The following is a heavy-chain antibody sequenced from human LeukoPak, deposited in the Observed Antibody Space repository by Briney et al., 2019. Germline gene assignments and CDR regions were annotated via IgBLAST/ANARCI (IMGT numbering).Heavy chain of an antibody. Sequence: GRTLRLSCTTSGFNFGDYGMNWVRPAPGKGLEWVGFIRYLVHGETPDYAASVKGRFTISRDDSKGIVYLQMNYLITDDTAVYYCSRDPHDDSAYDYWGQGTLVIVS. CDR2: IRYLVHGETP. CDR3: SRDPHDDSAYDY. CDR1: GFNFGDYG. J-gene: IGHJ4*02. D-gene: IGHD3-22*01. V-gene: IGHV3-49*04.